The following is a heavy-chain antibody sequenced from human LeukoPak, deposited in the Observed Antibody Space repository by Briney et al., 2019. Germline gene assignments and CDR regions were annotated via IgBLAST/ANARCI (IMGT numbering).Heavy chain of an antibody. CDR3: ARRNYDILTGFYGGGTYNYYYTDV. V-gene: IGHV4-59*08. D-gene: IGHD3-9*01. CDR2: TSFSGST. CDR1: GASISSYY. Sequence: SETLSLTCTVSGASISSYYWTWLRQPPGKGLEWIGFTSFSGSTNYNPSLRSRVTISLDTSRNQFSLTLNAMTAADTAVYYCARRNYDILTGFYGGGTYNYYYTDVWGKGTTVIVSS. J-gene: IGHJ6*03.